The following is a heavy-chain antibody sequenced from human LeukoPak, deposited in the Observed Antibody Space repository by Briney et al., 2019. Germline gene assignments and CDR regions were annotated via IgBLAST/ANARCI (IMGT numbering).Heavy chain of an antibody. V-gene: IGHV3-66*01. D-gene: IGHD4-17*01. CDR3: ARVDYGGYAPYFDY. Sequence: TGGSLRLSCAASGFTVSSNYMGWVRQAPGKGLEWVSVIYSGGSTYYADSVKGRFTISRDNSKNTLYLQMNSLRAEDTAVYYCARVDYGGYAPYFDYWGQGTLVTVSS. CDR2: IYSGGST. CDR1: GFTVSSNY. J-gene: IGHJ4*02.